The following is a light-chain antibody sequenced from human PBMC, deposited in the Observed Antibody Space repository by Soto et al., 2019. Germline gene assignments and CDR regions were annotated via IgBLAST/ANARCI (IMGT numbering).Light chain of an antibody. Sequence: DIQMTQSPSTLSASVGDRVTITCRASQSISSWVAWYQQKPGKAPKLLIYDASSLESGVPSRFSVSGSGTEYTLTISSLQPDDFATYYCQQYNSYSWTFGQGTKVEI. CDR2: DAS. J-gene: IGKJ1*01. V-gene: IGKV1-5*01. CDR3: QQYNSYSWT. CDR1: QSISSW.